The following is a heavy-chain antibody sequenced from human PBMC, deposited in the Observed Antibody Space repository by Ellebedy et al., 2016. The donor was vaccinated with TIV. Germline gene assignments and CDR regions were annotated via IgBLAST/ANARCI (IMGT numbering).Heavy chain of an antibody. CDR3: ARVRRDGYNLDIDY. V-gene: IGHV1-69*13. D-gene: IGHD5-24*01. CDR2: IIPIFGTA. Sequence: SVKVSCXASGYTFTSYDISWVRQAPGQGLEWMGGIIPIFGTANYAQKFQGRVTITADESTSTAYMELSSLRSEDTAVYYCARVRRDGYNLDIDYWGQGTLVTVSS. J-gene: IGHJ4*02. CDR1: GYTFTSYD.